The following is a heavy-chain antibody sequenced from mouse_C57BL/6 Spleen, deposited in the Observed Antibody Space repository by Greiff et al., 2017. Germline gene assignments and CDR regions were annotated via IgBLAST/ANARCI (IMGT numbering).Heavy chain of an antibody. CDR3: ARRDYGRIAYFDT. V-gene: IGHV1-42*01. J-gene: IGHJ2*01. D-gene: IGHD1-1*01. Sequence: VQLQQSGPELVKPGASVKISCKASGYSFTGYYMNWVKQSPEKSLEWIGEINPSTGGTTYNQKFKAKATLTVDKSSSTAYMQLKRLTSEDSAVYYCARRDYGRIAYFDTWGQGTPLTLSS. CDR2: INPSTGGT. CDR1: GYSFTGYY.